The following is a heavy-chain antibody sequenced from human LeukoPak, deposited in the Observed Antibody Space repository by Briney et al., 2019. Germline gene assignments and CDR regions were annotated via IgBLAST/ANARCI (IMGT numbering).Heavy chain of an antibody. Sequence: ASVKVSCKASGYTFTGYYMHWVRQAPGQGLEWMGWINPNSGGTNYAQKFQGRVTMTRDTSISTAYMELSRLRSDDTAVYYCARDRGVMITFGGAWGQGTLFTVSS. V-gene: IGHV1-2*02. CDR3: ARDRGVMITFGGA. CDR1: GYTFTGYY. J-gene: IGHJ4*02. D-gene: IGHD3-16*01. CDR2: INPNSGGT.